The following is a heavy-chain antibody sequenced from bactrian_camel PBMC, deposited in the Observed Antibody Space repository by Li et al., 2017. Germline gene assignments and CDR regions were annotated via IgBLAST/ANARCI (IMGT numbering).Heavy chain of an antibody. CDR2: ISSDGST. D-gene: IGHD6*01. CDR1: GFTFEDSD. V-gene: IGHV3S60*01. CDR3: WSLSGPY. J-gene: IGHJ4*01. Sequence: HVQLVESGGGLVQPGESLRLSCTASGFTFEDSDMGWYRQAPGNECELVSSISSDGSTYYAGSVADRFTISRDNAKNTMYLQLSTLKTEDMAMYYCWSLSGPYWGQGTQVTVS.